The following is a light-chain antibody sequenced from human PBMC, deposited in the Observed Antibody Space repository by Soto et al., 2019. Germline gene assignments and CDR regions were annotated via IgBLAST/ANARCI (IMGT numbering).Light chain of an antibody. J-gene: IGKJ2*01. CDR2: DAS. CDR3: QQRSNWPPYT. V-gene: IGKV3-11*01. CDR1: QSVSNY. Sequence: EVMLTQSPATLSLSPGERATLSCRASQSVSNYLGWYQQKPGQAPRLLIYDASNRATGIPARFSGSGSGTDFTLTISSREPEDFVVYYCQQRSNWPPYTFGPGTKLEIK.